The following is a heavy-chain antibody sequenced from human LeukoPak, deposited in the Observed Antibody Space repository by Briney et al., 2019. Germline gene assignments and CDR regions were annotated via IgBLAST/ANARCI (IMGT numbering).Heavy chain of an antibody. Sequence: GGSLRLSCAASGFTFSDFYMSWIRQAPGKGLEWVSYISSSGNTIYYADSVKGRFTISRDNAKNSLYLQMSGLRAEDTAMYYCAKLGQLVPENWGQGALVTVSS. V-gene: IGHV3-11*01. CDR1: GFTFSDFY. J-gene: IGHJ4*02. CDR2: ISSSGNTI. CDR3: AKLGQLVPEN. D-gene: IGHD6-6*01.